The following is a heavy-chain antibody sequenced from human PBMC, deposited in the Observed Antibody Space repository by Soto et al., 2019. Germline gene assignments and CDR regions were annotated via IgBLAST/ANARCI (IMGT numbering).Heavy chain of an antibody. CDR2: ISYHGTEK. Sequence: QVQLVESGGGVVQPGMTLRLSCAASGGTFTKYAMHWVHQAQGKGMEWVADISYHGTEKGYADSVKGRFTISRDNSKNTLYVQMSSLRPEDTAVYYCAKDIGGVDTGNYGMDVWGQGTTVIVSS. CDR1: GGTFTKYA. D-gene: IGHD5-18*01. CDR3: AKDIGGVDTGNYGMDV. J-gene: IGHJ6*02. V-gene: IGHV3-30*18.